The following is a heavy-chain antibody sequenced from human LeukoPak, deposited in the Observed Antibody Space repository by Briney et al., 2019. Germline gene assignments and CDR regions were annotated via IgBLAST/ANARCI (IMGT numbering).Heavy chain of an antibody. CDR1: GASIDSRY. V-gene: IGHV4-59*11. CDR3: ASRPADTTWYGVFDY. Sequence: PSETLSLTCSVSGASIDSRYWSWIRQSPGKGLEWIGYVFNGGSTNYNPSLNSRVTMSLDTSRAQFSLRLSSVTAADTAIYYCASRPADTTWYGVFDYWSQGTLVTVSS. D-gene: IGHD3-10*01. CDR2: VFNGGST. J-gene: IGHJ4*02.